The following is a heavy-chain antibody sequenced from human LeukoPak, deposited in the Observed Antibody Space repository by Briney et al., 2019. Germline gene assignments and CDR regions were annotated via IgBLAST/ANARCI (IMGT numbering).Heavy chain of an antibody. J-gene: IGHJ4*02. Sequence: SETLSLTCIVSGGSISSHYWSWIRQPPGKGLEWIGYIYYSGSTNYNPSLKSRVTISVDTSKNQFSLKLSSVTAADTAVYYCARDPGYYFDYWGQGTLVTVSS. CDR1: GGSISSHY. V-gene: IGHV4-59*11. CDR2: IYYSGST. CDR3: ARDPGYYFDY. D-gene: IGHD3-10*01.